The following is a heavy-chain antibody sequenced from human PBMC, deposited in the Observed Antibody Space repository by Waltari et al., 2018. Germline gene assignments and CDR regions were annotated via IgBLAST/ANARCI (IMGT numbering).Heavy chain of an antibody. V-gene: IGHV4-34*01. CDR1: GGSFSGYY. Sequence: QVQLQQWGAGLLKPSETLSLTCAVYGGSFSGYYWSWIRQPPGKGLEWIGEINHSGSTNYNPALKIRVTISVDTSKNQFSLKLSSVTAADTAVYYCARVGPFGVIRYFDLWGRGTLVTVSS. J-gene: IGHJ2*01. CDR2: INHSGST. D-gene: IGHD3-10*01. CDR3: ARVGPFGVIRYFDL.